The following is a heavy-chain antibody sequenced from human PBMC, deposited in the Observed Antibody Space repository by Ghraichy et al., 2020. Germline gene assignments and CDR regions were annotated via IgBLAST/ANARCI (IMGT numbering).Heavy chain of an antibody. CDR1: GYTLTSYY. Sequence: ASVKVSCKASGYTLTSYYMHWVRQAPGQGLEWMGIINPSGGSTSYAQKFQGRVTMTRDTSTSTVYMELSSLRSEDTAVYYCARGPPPDITMSGGSFDYWGQGTLVTVSS. CDR2: INPSGGST. V-gene: IGHV1-46*03. D-gene: IGHD3-10*02. CDR3: ARGPPPDITMSGGSFDY. J-gene: IGHJ4*02.